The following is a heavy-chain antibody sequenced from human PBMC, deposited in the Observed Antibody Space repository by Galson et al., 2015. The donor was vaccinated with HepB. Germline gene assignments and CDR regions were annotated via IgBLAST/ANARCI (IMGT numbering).Heavy chain of an antibody. CDR1: GFTFNSYA. D-gene: IGHD5-12*01. CDR3: VKGGGYSAIRGRGGFDY. V-gene: IGHV3-30*04. CDR2: ITYDGTNK. Sequence: SLRLSCAASGFTFNSYAMHWVRQAPGKGLQWVAVITYDGTNKFYARSVKGRFTISRDNSGNTMFLHMNSRRPEDTALYYCVKGGGYSAIRGRGGFDYWGQGTLVTVSS. J-gene: IGHJ4*02.